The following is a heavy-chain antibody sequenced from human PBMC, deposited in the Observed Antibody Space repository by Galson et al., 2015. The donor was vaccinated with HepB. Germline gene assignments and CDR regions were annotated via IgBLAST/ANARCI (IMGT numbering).Heavy chain of an antibody. J-gene: IGHJ4*02. CDR3: ARNGFGEVYFDY. Sequence: SLRLSCAASGFTFSSYAMHWVRQAPGKGLEWVAVISYDGSNKYYADSVKGRFTISRDNSKNTLYLQMNSLRAEDTAVYYCARNGFGEVYFDYWGQGALVTVSS. D-gene: IGHD3-10*01. V-gene: IGHV3-30-3*01. CDR2: ISYDGSNK. CDR1: GFTFSSYA.